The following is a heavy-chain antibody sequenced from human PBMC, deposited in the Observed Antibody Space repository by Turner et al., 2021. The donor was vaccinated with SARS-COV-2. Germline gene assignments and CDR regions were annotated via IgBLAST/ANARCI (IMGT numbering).Heavy chain of an antibody. CDR1: GGSFSGYY. Sequence: QVQLQQWGAGLLKPSETLSLTCAVYGGSFSGYYWSWIRQPPGKGLEWIGEINHSGSTNYNPSRKSLVTISVDTSKNQFSLKLSSVTAADTAVYYCARGIKGVLMSGSYYYYGMDVWGQGTTVTVSS. CDR2: INHSGST. J-gene: IGHJ6*02. D-gene: IGHD1-26*01. V-gene: IGHV4-34*01. CDR3: ARGIKGVLMSGSYYYYGMDV.